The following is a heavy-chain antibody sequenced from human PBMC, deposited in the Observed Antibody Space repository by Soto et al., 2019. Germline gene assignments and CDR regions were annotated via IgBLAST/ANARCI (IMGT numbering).Heavy chain of an antibody. CDR1: GGSFSTYY. Sequence: QVQPQQWGTGLLKPSETLSLTCAVYGGSFSTYYWNWIRQPPGKGLEWIGEINHSGNTQYNPSLTSRVTMSLDTSKNQFSLKLTSVTAADTAVYYFFGWLGSNWLDPWGQGTLVTVSS. D-gene: IGHD3-22*01. V-gene: IGHV4-34*01. CDR3: FGWLGSNWLDP. CDR2: INHSGNT. J-gene: IGHJ5*02.